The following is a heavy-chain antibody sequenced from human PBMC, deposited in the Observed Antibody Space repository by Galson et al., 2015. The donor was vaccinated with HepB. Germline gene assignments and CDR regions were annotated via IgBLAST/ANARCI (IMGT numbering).Heavy chain of an antibody. V-gene: IGHV1-2*02. D-gene: IGHD6-13*01. CDR2: INPNHGGT. Sequence: SVKVSCKASGYPFTGYYIHWVRQAPGQVLEWMGWINPNHGGTYYAQKFQERVTMSRDTSINTAHMELNRLMSDDTAVYYCARGAPDYSSPNDAFDIWGQGTLVTVSS. CDR1: GYPFTGYY. CDR3: ARGAPDYSSPNDAFDI. J-gene: IGHJ3*02.